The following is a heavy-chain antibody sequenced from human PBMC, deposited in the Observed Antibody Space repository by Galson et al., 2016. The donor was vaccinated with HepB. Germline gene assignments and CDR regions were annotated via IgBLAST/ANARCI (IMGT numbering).Heavy chain of an antibody. Sequence: SVKVSCKASGYTFTGYYMHWVRQAPGQGLEWMGWINPNSGAINYAQKFQDRVTMTRDTSISTAYMEPIRLRSDDTAVYYCARDYHSVITVNLQPDDYWGQGTLVTVSS. CDR3: ARDYHSVITVNLQPDDY. J-gene: IGHJ4*02. CDR1: GYTFTGYY. CDR2: INPNSGAI. V-gene: IGHV1-2*02. D-gene: IGHD1-20*01.